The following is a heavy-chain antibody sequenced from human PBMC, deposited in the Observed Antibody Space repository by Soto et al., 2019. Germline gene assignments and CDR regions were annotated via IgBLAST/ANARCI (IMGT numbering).Heavy chain of an antibody. CDR3: AREIQELMDKAMVTYPLNDAFDI. CDR2: IYYSGST. V-gene: IGHV4-31*03. J-gene: IGHJ3*02. CDR1: GGSLSSGGYY. Sequence: PSETLSLTCTVSGGSLSSGGYYWSWIRQHPGKGLEWIGYIYYSGSTYYNPSLKSRVTISVDTSKNQFSLKLSSVTAADTAVYYCAREIQELMDKAMVTYPLNDAFDIWRQGKMDTVSS. D-gene: IGHD5-18*01.